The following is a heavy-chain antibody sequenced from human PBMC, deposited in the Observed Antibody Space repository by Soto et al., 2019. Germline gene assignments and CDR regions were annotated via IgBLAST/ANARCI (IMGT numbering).Heavy chain of an antibody. CDR3: ARGGTPIDY. CDR1: GYTFTNFG. J-gene: IGHJ4*02. Sequence: QVQLVQSGAEVKKPGASVKVSCKASGYTFTNFGISWVRQAPGQGLEWMGWISAYNGNTNYEQKFQGRVTMTTDTSASTAYMEVWSLRFADTAVYFCARGGTPIDYWVQGTLITVSS. CDR2: ISAYNGNT. V-gene: IGHV1-18*01. D-gene: IGHD3-16*01.